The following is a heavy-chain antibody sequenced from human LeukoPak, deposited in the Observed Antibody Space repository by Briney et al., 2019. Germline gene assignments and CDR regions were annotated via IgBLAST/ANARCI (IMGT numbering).Heavy chain of an antibody. V-gene: IGHV3-74*01. CDR1: GFTFSSYW. CDR2: INSDGSST. D-gene: IGHD1-14*01. CDR3: ARETSDRGTGRNRYYYYMDV. Sequence: QPGGSLRLSCAASGFTFSSYWMHWVRQAPGKGLVWVSRINSDGSSTSYADSVKGRFTISRDNAKNTLYLQMNSLRAEDTAVYYCARETSDRGTGRNRYYYYMDVWGKGTTVTISS. J-gene: IGHJ6*03.